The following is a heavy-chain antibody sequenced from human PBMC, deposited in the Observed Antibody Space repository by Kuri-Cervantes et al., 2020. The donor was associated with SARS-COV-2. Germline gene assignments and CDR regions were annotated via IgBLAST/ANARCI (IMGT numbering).Heavy chain of an antibody. D-gene: IGHD2-2*01. CDR3: ARGLVDRYCSSTSCPYYYYYYMDA. Sequence: SVKVSCKASGGTFSSYAISWVRQAPGQGLEWMGGIIPIFGTANYAQKFQGRVTITTDESTSTAYMELSSLRSEDTAVYYCARGLVDRYCSSTSCPYYYYYYMDAWGKGTTVTVSS. V-gene: IGHV1-69*05. J-gene: IGHJ6*03. CDR2: IIPIFGTA. CDR1: GGTFSSYA.